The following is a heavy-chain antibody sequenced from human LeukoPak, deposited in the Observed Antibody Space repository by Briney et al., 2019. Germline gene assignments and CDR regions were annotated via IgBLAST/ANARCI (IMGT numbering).Heavy chain of an antibody. CDR1: GFTSSSYA. J-gene: IGHJ4*02. CDR3: AKDLTRSSGGFDY. CDR2: ISGSGGST. V-gene: IGHV3-23*01. D-gene: IGHD6-6*01. Sequence: GGSLRLSCAASGFTSSSYAMSWVRQAPGKGLEWVSGISGSGGSTYYADSVKGRFTISRDNSKNTVYLQMNSLRAEDTAVYYCAKDLTRSSGGFDYWGQGTLVTVSS.